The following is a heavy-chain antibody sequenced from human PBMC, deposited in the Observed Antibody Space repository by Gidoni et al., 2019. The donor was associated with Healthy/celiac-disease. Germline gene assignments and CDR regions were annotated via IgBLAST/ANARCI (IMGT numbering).Heavy chain of an antibody. CDR3: ARDNYYDILTDLRWFDP. J-gene: IGHJ5*02. CDR1: GYTFTSYD. D-gene: IGHD3-9*01. Sequence: QVQLVQSGAEVKKPGASVKVSCKASGYTFTSYDINWVRQATGQGLEWMGWMNPNSGNTGYAQKFQGRVTMPRNTSISTAYMELSSLRSEDTAVYYCARDNYYDILTDLRWFDPWGQGTLVTVSS. CDR2: MNPNSGNT. V-gene: IGHV1-8*01.